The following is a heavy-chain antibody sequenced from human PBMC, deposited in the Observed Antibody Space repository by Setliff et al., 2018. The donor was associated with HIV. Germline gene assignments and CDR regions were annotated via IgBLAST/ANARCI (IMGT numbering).Heavy chain of an antibody. CDR1: GGSMNSHY. CDR2: IYYRVST. D-gene: IGHD3-3*01. CDR3: ARGVVDYDFWSGSCDYYYMDV. V-gene: IGHV4-59*11. J-gene: IGHJ6*03. Sequence: PSETLSLTCTVSGGSMNSHYWSWIRQSPGRGLAWIGYIYYRVSTKYNPSLQSRVSMSIDTSKNRFSLKMSSVTAADTAVYYCARGVVDYDFWSGSCDYYYMDVWGKGTTVTVSS.